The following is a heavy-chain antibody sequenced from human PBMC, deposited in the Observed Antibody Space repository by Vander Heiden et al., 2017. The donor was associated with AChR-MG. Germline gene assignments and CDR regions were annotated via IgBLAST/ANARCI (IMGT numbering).Heavy chain of an antibody. Sequence: QVQLVESGGGVVQPGRSLRVSCAACGFTFRSYALHWVRQAPGKGLEWVAVISYDGSNKYYADSVKGRFTISRDNSKNTLYLQMNSLRAEDTAVYYCARDAVYYGSGSYYSFLDYWGQGTLVTVSS. CDR1: GFTFRSYA. J-gene: IGHJ4*02. V-gene: IGHV3-30-3*01. D-gene: IGHD3-10*01. CDR2: ISYDGSNK. CDR3: ARDAVYYGSGSYYSFLDY.